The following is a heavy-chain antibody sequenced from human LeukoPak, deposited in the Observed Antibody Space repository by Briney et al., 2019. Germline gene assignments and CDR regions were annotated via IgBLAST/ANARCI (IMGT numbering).Heavy chain of an antibody. V-gene: IGHV3-49*03. CDR1: GFTFGDYA. Sequence: GGSLRLSCTASGFTFGDYAMSWLRQAPGKGLEWVGFIRSRDYGGTTEYAASVRGRFAISRDDSNSIAYLQMNSLKTEDTAVYYCTRRRACGSASCPGYFDYWGRGTLVTVSS. CDR2: IRSRDYGGTT. J-gene: IGHJ4*02. D-gene: IGHD2-2*01. CDR3: TRRRACGSASCPGYFDY.